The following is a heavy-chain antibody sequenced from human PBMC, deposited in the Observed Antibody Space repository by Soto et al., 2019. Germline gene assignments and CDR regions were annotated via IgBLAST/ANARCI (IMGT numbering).Heavy chain of an antibody. CDR2: IYYSGST. D-gene: IGHD3-10*01. CDR3: ARARGVYGLGSYTPSWFDP. V-gene: IGHV4-59*01. J-gene: IGHJ5*02. Sequence: SETLSLTCTVSGGSISSYYWSWIRQPPGKGLEWIGYIYYSGSTNYNPSLKSRVTISVDTSKNQSSLKLSSVTAADTAVYYCARARGVYGLGSYTPSWFDPWGQGTLVTVSS. CDR1: GGSISSYY.